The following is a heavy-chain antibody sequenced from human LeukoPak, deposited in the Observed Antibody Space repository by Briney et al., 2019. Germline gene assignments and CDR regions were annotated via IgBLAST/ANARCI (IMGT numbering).Heavy chain of an antibody. V-gene: IGHV3-23*01. J-gene: IGHJ4*02. CDR2: ISGSTGST. CDR1: GFIFINYG. D-gene: IGHD3-3*01. CDR3: ARGYDFWSGYSFDY. Sequence: SGGSLRLSCAASGFIFINYGMSWVRQAPGKGLEWVSAISGSTGSTYYADSMKGRFTISRDNPKNTLYLQMNSLRGEDTAVYYCARGYDFWSGYSFDYWGQGALVTVSS.